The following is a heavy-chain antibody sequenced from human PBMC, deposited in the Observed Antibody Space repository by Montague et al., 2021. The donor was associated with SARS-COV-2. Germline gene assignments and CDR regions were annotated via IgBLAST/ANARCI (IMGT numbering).Heavy chain of an antibody. CDR2: VFYTGTT. D-gene: IGHD1-26*01. J-gene: IGHJ6*02. V-gene: IGHV4-39*07. Sequence: SETLSLTCSVSGSFFASSSFYWSWIRQPPGKGLEWLGNVFYTGTTPYNPSLKSRVNISMDTSKNQFSLNLRSMTGADTAVYYCARGGGGKNVPLYYGMDVWGQGTTVIVSS. CDR1: GSFFASSSFY. CDR3: ARGGGGKNVPLYYGMDV.